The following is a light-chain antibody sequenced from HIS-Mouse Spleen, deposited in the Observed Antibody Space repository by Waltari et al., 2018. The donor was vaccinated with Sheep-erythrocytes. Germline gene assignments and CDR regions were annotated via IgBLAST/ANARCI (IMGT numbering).Light chain of an antibody. J-gene: IGKJ2*01. CDR1: QGISSY. CDR2: AAS. Sequence: DIQLTQSPSFLSASVGDRVTITCRASQGISSYLAWYQQKPGKAPKLLIYAASTLQSGVPSRFGGSGSATEFTLTISSLQPEDFATYYCQQLNSYPHTFGQGTKLEIK. V-gene: IGKV1-9*01. CDR3: QQLNSYPHT.